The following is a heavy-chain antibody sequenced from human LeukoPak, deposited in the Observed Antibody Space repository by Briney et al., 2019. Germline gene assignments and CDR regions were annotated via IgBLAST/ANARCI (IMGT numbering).Heavy chain of an antibody. CDR3: ARGSTARYYYDSSGYYRGAVDY. CDR1: GYTFTTYG. D-gene: IGHD3-22*01. V-gene: IGHV1-18*01. J-gene: IGHJ4*02. CDR2: ISAYNGNT. Sequence: GASVTVSFKASGYTFTTYGISWVRQAPGQGLEWMGWISAYNGNTNYAQKFQGRVTMTTDTSTSTAYMEMRSLRSDDTAVYYCARGSTARYYYDSSGYYRGAVDYWGQGTLVTISS.